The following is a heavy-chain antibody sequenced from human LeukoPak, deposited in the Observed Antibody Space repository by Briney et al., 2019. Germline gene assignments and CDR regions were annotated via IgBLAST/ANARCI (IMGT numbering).Heavy chain of an antibody. CDR3: AREYCGGDNCWFDP. V-gene: IGHV3-30*03. D-gene: IGHD2-21*02. CDR1: GFTFSSYG. J-gene: IGHJ5*02. CDR2: ISYDGSNK. Sequence: GGSLRLSCAASGFTFSSYGMHWVRQAPGKGLEWVAVISYDGSNKYYADSVKGRFTISRDNSKNTLYLQMNSLRAEDTAVYYCAREYCGGDNCWFDPWGQGTLVTVSS.